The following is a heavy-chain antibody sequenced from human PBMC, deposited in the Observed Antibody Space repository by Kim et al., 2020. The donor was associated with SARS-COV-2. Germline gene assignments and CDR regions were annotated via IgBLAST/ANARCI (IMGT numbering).Heavy chain of an antibody. Sequence: GGSLRLSCAASGFTFSDYWLSWVRQVPGRRLEWVANIKQDGSRREYLDSVKGRFTISRDNAKNSLFLQMSSLRAEDTAMYFCAREGPGGFDYWGQGALVT. D-gene: IGHD3-10*01. CDR2: IKQDGSRR. CDR1: GFTFSDYW. V-gene: IGHV3-7*03. CDR3: AREGPGGFDY. J-gene: IGHJ4*02.